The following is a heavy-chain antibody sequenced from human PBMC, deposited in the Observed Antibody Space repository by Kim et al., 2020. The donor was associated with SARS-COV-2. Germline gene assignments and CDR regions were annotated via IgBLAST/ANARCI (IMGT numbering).Heavy chain of an antibody. CDR3: ARDRGPYYYDSSGYYSYYFDY. CDR2: ISYDGSNK. CDR1: GFTFSSYA. J-gene: IGHJ4*02. D-gene: IGHD3-22*01. V-gene: IGHV3-30-3*01. Sequence: GGSLRLSCAASGFTFSSYAMHWVRQAPGKGLEWVAVISYDGSNKYYADSVKGRFTISRDNSKNTLYLQMNSLRAEDTAVYYCARDRGPYYYDSSGYYSYYFDYWGQGTLVTVSS.